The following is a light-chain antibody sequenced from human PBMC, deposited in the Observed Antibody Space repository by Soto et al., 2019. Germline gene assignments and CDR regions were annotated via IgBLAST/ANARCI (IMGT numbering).Light chain of an antibody. J-gene: IGLJ3*02. Sequence: QSVLTQPASVSGSPGQSITISCTGTSSDIDTYNYVSWYQQHPGKAPKLIIYEVNNRPSGVSNRFSGSKSGNTASLTIFGLRTEDEANYYCISYTSINTWVFGGGTKVTVL. CDR3: ISYTSINTWV. CDR2: EVN. V-gene: IGLV2-14*01. CDR1: SSDIDTYNY.